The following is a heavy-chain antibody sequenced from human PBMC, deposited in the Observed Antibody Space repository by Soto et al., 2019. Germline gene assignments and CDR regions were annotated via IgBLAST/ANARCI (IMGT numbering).Heavy chain of an antibody. V-gene: IGHV3-23*01. CDR1: GFTFSSYA. Sequence: PGGSLRLSCAASGFTFSSYAMRWVRQAPGKGLEWVSAISGSGGSTYYADSVKGRFTISRDNSKNTLYLQMNSLRAEDTAVYYCAKISALGHCISTSSYDLADGMDVLGHGTTVTVSS. D-gene: IGHD2-2*01. J-gene: IGHJ6*02. CDR3: AKISALGHCISTSSYDLADGMDV. CDR2: ISGSGGST.